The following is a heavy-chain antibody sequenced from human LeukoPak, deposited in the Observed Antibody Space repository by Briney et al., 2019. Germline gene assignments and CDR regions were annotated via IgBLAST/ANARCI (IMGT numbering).Heavy chain of an antibody. V-gene: IGHV1-46*01. Sequence: ASVKVSCKASGYTFTSYYMHWVRQAPGQGLEWMGIINPSGGSTNYAQKFQGRVTITADKSTSTAYMELSSLRSEDTAVYYCARDSQVGGRCYGMDVWGQGTTVTVSS. D-gene: IGHD1-26*01. CDR3: ARDSQVGGRCYGMDV. CDR2: INPSGGST. J-gene: IGHJ6*02. CDR1: GYTFTSYY.